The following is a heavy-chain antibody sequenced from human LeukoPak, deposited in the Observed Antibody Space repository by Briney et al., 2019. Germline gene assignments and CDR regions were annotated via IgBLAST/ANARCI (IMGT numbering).Heavy chain of an antibody. CDR2: ISSTSGSI. CDR3: ARVAAGHSVNYFDY. Sequence: GGSLRLSCAVSGFTFSTYAMNWVRQAPGKGLEWVSYISSTSGSIYYADSVRGRFIISRDNAKNSLYLQMNSLRDEDTAAYYCARVAAGHSVNYFDYWGQGTLVTVSS. D-gene: IGHD4-23*01. CDR1: GFTFSTYA. J-gene: IGHJ4*02. V-gene: IGHV3-48*02.